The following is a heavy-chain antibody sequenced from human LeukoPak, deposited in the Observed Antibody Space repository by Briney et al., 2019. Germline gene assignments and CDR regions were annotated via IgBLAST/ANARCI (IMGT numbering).Heavy chain of an antibody. V-gene: IGHV3-53*01. CDR3: ARVLTTEILEYFYMDV. J-gene: IGHJ6*03. CDR2: IYRGGNT. CDR1: EFTLYYDY. D-gene: IGHD1-1*01. Sequence: PGPSLRISYENTEFTLYYDYMRSVRQAPRKGLNWVSVIYRGGNTYYADSVKGRFTISRDRSKNTLYLQMNSLRAEDTAVYYCARVLTTEILEYFYMDVWGKGTTVTVSS.